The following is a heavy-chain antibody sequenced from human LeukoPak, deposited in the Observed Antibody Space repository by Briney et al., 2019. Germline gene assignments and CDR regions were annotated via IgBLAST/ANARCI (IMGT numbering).Heavy chain of an antibody. J-gene: IGHJ4*02. V-gene: IGHV3-48*03. CDR2: ISGSGSDI. Sequence: GGSLRLSCAASGFTFSSFQMTWVRQAPGKGLEWVSYISGSGSDIYYADSARGRFTVSRDNSKNTLYLHMANLRAEDTAVYYCAKDQPADGYNTIWGQGTLVIVSS. D-gene: IGHD5-24*01. CDR1: GFTFSSFQ. CDR3: AKDQPADGYNTI.